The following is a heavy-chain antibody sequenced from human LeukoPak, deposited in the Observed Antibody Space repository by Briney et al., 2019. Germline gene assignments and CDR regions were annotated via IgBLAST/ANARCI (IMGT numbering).Heavy chain of an antibody. J-gene: IGHJ4*02. Sequence: SQTLSLTCTVSGGSISSGSYYWSWIRQPAGKGLEWIGRIYTSGSTNYNPSLKSRVTISVDTPKNQFSLKLSSVTAADTAVYYCARRRSVGAYSFDYWGQGTLVTVSS. CDR3: ARRRSVGAYSFDY. D-gene: IGHD1-26*01. V-gene: IGHV4-61*02. CDR2: IYTSGST. CDR1: GGSISSGSYY.